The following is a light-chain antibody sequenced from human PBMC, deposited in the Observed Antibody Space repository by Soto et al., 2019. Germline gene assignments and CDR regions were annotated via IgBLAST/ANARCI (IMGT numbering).Light chain of an antibody. CDR2: KAS. J-gene: IGKJ3*01. CDR3: QQYNSYV. CDR1: QSIGNW. V-gene: IGKV1-5*03. Sequence: DVQMTQTPSSLSASVGDRVNLTCRASQSIGNWLAWYQQKPGKAPKLLIYKASSLESGVPTRFSGSGSGTDFTLTISSLQPEDFATYYCQQYNSYVFGPGTKVDIK.